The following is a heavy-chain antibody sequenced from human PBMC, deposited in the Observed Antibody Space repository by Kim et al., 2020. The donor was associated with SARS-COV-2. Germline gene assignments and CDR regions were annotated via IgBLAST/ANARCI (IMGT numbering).Heavy chain of an antibody. CDR3: ARGGAGRSMDY. V-gene: IGHV4-4*07. J-gene: IGHJ4*02. Sequence: SETLSLTCTVSGDSISSYYWSWIRQPAGKGLEWIGRISSTGNTNYNPSLNSLVTLSVDTSKNLFSLNLNSVTAADTALYYCARGGAGRSMDYWGQGTLVTVSS. D-gene: IGHD3-10*01. CDR1: GDSISSYY. CDR2: ISSTGNT.